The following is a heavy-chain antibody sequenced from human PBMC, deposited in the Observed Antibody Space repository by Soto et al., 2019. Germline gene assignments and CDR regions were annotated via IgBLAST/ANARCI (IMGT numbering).Heavy chain of an antibody. CDR1: GDSISSDKW. V-gene: IGHV4-4*02. Sequence: QVQLQESGPGLVKPSGTLSLTCAVSGDSISSDKWWSWVRQPPGKGLEWIGEVYHSGNTNYNPSLTSRVIISVDKPKNQFSLKLSSVTDADTAMYYCARGERQQQRDYWGQGTLVTVSS. J-gene: IGHJ4*02. CDR3: ARGERQQQRDY. CDR2: VYHSGNT. D-gene: IGHD6-13*01.